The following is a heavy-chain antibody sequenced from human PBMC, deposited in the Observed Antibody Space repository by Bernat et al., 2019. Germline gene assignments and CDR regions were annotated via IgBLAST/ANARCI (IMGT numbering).Heavy chain of an antibody. CDR2: IWYDGSNK. Sequence: QVQLVESGGGVVQPGRSLRLSCAASGFTFSSYGMDWVRQAPGKGLAWVAVIWYDGSNKYYADSVKGRFTISRDNSKNTVYLQMDSLRAEDTAVYYCARLGSSWSFDYWGQGSLVTVSS. J-gene: IGHJ4*02. D-gene: IGHD6-13*01. V-gene: IGHV3-33*01. CDR1: GFTFSSYG. CDR3: ARLGSSWSFDY.